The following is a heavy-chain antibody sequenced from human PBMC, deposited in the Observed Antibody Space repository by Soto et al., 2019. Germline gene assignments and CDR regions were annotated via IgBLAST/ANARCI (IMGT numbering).Heavy chain of an antibody. CDR2: ISVSGDGT. CDR1: GFTFSSFA. V-gene: IGHV3-23*01. D-gene: IGHD5-18*01. J-gene: IGHJ4*02. Sequence: GGSLRRSCAASGFTFSSFALSWVRQAPGKGLEWVSAISVSGDGTDYADSVKGRFTISRDNSKNALYLQMNSLRAEDTAVYYCAGPGYSSQDYWGQGALVTVSS. CDR3: AGPGYSSQDY.